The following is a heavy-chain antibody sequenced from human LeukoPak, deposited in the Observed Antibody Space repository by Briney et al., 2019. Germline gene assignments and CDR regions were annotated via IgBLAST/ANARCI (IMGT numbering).Heavy chain of an antibody. J-gene: IGHJ5*02. CDR1: GGSISSSNW. V-gene: IGHV4-4*02. CDR2: IYHSGST. CDR3: ARDFPRIAVAGTGST. Sequence: PSETLSLTCAVSGGSISSSNWWSWVRQPPGKGLEWIGEIYHSGSTNYNPSLKSRVTISVDKSKNQFSLKLSSVTAADTAVYYCARDFPRIAVAGTGSTWGQGTLVTVSS. D-gene: IGHD6-19*01.